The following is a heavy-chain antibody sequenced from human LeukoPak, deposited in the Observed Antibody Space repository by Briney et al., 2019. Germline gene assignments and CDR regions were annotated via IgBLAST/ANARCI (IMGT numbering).Heavy chain of an antibody. Sequence: PSETLSLTCTVSGGSISSGDYYWSWIRQPPGKGLEWIGYIYYSGSTYYNPSLKSRVTISVDTSKNQFSLKLSSVTAADTAVYYCAWGLYDILTGYYPQWFDPWGQGTLVTVSS. CDR2: IYYSGST. D-gene: IGHD3-9*01. CDR3: AWGLYDILTGYYPQWFDP. CDR1: GGSISSGDYY. V-gene: IGHV4-30-4*08. J-gene: IGHJ5*02.